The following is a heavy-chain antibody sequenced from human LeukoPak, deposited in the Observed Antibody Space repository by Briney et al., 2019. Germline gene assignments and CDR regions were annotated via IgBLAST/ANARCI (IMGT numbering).Heavy chain of an antibody. Sequence: GGSLRLSCAASGFTFSSYWMSWVRQAPGKGLEWVANIKQDGSEKYYVDSVKGRFTISRDNAKNSLYLQMKSLRAEDTAVYYCARRGGYCSSTSCYTYDYWGQGTLVTVSS. V-gene: IGHV3-7*01. J-gene: IGHJ4*02. CDR1: GFTFSSYW. CDR2: IKQDGSEK. CDR3: ARRGGYCSSTSCYTYDY. D-gene: IGHD2-2*02.